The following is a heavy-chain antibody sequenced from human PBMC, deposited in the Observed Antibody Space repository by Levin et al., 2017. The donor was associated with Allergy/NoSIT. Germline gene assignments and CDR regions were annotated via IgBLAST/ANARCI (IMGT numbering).Heavy chain of an antibody. D-gene: IGHD3-10*01. CDR2: ISYDGSNK. V-gene: IGHV3-30*04. Sequence: PGGSLRLSCAASGFTFSSYAMHWVRQAPGKGLEWVAVISYDGSNKYYADSVKGRFTISRDNSKNTLYLQMNSLRAEDTAVYYCARDSTMVYPLGSDYFDYWGQGTLVTVSS. CDR1: GFTFSSYA. J-gene: IGHJ4*02. CDR3: ARDSTMVYPLGSDYFDY.